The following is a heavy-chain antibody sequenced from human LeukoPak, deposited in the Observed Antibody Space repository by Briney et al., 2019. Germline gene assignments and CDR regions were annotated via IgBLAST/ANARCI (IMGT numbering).Heavy chain of an antibody. CDR3: ARTHERDLDY. CDR2: ISGSTSVI. CDR1: GFTFSTHT. Sequence: PGGSLRLSCAAYGFTFSTHTMAWVRQAPGKGLEWVSYISGSTSVIYYADSVKGRFTISRDNAKNSVYLQMNSLRAEDTAVYYCARTHERDLDYWGQGTLVTVSS. V-gene: IGHV3-48*01. J-gene: IGHJ4*02.